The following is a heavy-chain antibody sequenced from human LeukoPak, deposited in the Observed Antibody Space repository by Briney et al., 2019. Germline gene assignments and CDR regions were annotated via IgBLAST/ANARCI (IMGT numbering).Heavy chain of an antibody. V-gene: IGHV5-51*01. CDR3: ARQGRIAAAGTPDLDFDY. CDR1: GYSFTSYW. D-gene: IGHD6-13*01. CDR2: IYPGGSDT. J-gene: IGHJ4*02. Sequence: GESLKISCKGSGYSFTSYWIGWVRQMPGKGLEWMGIIYPGGSDTRYSPSFQGQVTISADKSISTAYLQWSSLKASDTAMYYCARQGRIAAAGTPDLDFDYWGQGTLVTVSS.